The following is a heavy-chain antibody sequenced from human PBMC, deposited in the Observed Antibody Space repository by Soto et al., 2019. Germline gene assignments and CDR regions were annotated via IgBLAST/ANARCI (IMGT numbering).Heavy chain of an antibody. CDR2: INAGNGNT. CDR3: ARGQVGATKPFDY. V-gene: IGHV1-3*05. D-gene: IGHD1-26*01. J-gene: IGHJ4*02. CDR1: GYTFTSYA. Sequence: QVQLVQSGAEEKKPGASVTVSCKASGYTFTSYAMHWVRQAPGQRLEWMGWINAGNGNTKYSQKFQGRVTITRDTSASTAYMELSSLRSEDTAVYYCARGQVGATKPFDYWGQGTLVTVSS.